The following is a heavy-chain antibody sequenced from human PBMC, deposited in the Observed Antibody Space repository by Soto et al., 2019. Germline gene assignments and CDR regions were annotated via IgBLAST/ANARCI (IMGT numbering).Heavy chain of an antibody. CDR1: GFTFSTFN. Sequence: GGSLRLSCAASGFTFSTFNMNWVRQVPGKGLEWVSSIDTSSSFTYYADPVKGRFTISRDNGKKSLYLQMDSLRAEDTAIYYCVRQQYDFLVDPWGQGTLVTVSS. J-gene: IGHJ5*02. CDR3: VRQQYDFLVDP. D-gene: IGHD3-16*01. V-gene: IGHV3-21*01. CDR2: IDTSSSFT.